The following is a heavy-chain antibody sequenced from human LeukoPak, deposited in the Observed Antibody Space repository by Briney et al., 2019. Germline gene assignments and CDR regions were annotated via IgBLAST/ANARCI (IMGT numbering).Heavy chain of an antibody. V-gene: IGHV1-18*01. CDR2: ISAYNGNT. CDR3: ARAGLRYSSGLPAYFDY. Sequence: ASVKVSCKASGYTFTSYGISWVRQAPGQGLEWMGWISAYNGNTNYAQKLQGRVTMTTDTSTSTAYMELRSLRSDDTAVYYCARAGLRYSSGLPAYFDYWGQGTLVTVSS. D-gene: IGHD6-19*01. J-gene: IGHJ4*02. CDR1: GYTFTSYG.